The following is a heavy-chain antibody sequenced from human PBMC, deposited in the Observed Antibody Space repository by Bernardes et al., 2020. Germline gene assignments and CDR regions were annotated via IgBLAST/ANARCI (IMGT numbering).Heavy chain of an antibody. Sequence: GGSLRLSCAASGFTFDDYTMHWVRQAPGKGLEWVSLISWDGGSTYYADSVKGRFTISRDNSKNSLYLQMNSLRTEDTALYYCAKDFGDYAGGYFDLWGRGTLVTVSS. J-gene: IGHJ2*01. CDR1: GFTFDDYT. D-gene: IGHD4-17*01. CDR3: AKDFGDYAGGYFDL. V-gene: IGHV3-43*01. CDR2: ISWDGGST.